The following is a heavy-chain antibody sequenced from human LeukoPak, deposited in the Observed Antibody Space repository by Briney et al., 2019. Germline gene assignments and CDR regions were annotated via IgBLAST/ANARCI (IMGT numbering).Heavy chain of an antibody. CDR2: IHTSGST. Sequence: KTSETLSLTCTVSGGSISSGSYYWSWIRQPAGKGLEWIGRIHTSGSTSYNPSLKSRVTMSVDTSKNQFSLKLSSVTAADTAVYYCARGQYIYGDCRYYMDVWGKGTTVTISS. V-gene: IGHV4-61*02. CDR3: ARGQYIYGDCRYYMDV. CDR1: GGSISSGSYY. J-gene: IGHJ6*03. D-gene: IGHD4-17*01.